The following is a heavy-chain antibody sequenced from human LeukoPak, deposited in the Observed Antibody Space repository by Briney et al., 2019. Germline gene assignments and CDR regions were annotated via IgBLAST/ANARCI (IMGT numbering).Heavy chain of an antibody. J-gene: IGHJ6*03. V-gene: IGHV3-23*01. CDR1: GFTFTSYG. D-gene: IGHD4-17*01. CDR3: ARGNTVTAYSFYYYMDV. CDR2: ISGSGSTT. Sequence: PGGSLRLSCAASGFTFTSYGMSWVRQAPGKGLEWVSAISGSGSTTYYADSVKGRFTISRDNSKNTLHLQMNGLRAEDTAVYYCARGNTVTAYSFYYYMDVWGKGTTVTISS.